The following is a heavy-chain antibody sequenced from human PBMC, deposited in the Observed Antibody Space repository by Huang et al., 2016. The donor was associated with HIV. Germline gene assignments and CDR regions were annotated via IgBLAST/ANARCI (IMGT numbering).Heavy chain of an antibody. CDR2: IYYSGNC. J-gene: IGHJ6*03. CDR3: SSRTTVTTTSNYHYFYMDV. CDR1: GGSISSSSYY. Sequence: QLQLQESGPGLVKPSETLSLTCTVSGGSISSSSYYWGWIRQSPGRGLDWIGSIYYSGNCYYNPSSKSRVTMSVDRSSNQFSLKMHSVTAADTAVYYCSSRTTVTTTSNYHYFYMDVWGKGTTVIVSS. V-gene: IGHV4-39*01. D-gene: IGHD4-17*01.